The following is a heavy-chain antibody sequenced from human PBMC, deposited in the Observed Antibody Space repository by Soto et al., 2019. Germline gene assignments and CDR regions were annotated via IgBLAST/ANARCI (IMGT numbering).Heavy chain of an antibody. CDR2: IIPIFGIP. J-gene: IGHJ6*02. CDR3: AREDRDRETGLVPAAIDGMDV. V-gene: IGHV1-69*08. Sequence: QVQLVQSGAEVKKPGSSVKVSCKASGGTFSRYSITWVRQPPGHGLEWIGRIIPIFGIPTYAQKFQGRVTITADESTSTAYMELSSLRSDDTAVYYCAREDRDRETGLVPAAIDGMDVWGQGTTVTVSS. CDR1: GGTFSRYS. D-gene: IGHD2-2*01.